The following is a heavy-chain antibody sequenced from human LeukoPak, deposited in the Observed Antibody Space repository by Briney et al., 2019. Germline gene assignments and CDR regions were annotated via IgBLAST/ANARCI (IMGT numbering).Heavy chain of an antibody. Sequence: GGSLRLSCVASGFTFHNHAMHWMRQGPEKGLEWVSGIYWNSGRTGYADSVRGRFTTSRDIAKNSVYLEMNSLRADDTALYYCTKDILPGGADVWGQGTTVTVSS. CDR2: IYWNSGRT. V-gene: IGHV3-9*01. D-gene: IGHD4-17*01. CDR1: GFTFHNHA. CDR3: TKDILPGGADV. J-gene: IGHJ6*01.